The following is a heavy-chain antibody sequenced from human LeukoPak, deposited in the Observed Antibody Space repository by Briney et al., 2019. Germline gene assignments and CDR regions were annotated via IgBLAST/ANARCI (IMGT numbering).Heavy chain of an antibody. CDR2: MNPNSGNT. CDR3: ARAPRVDSSSWFY. D-gene: IGHD6-13*01. CDR1: GYTFTSHD. V-gene: IGHV1-8*01. J-gene: IGHJ4*02. Sequence: GASVKVSCKASGYTFTSHDINLVRQAPGQGLEWMGWMNPNSGNTGYAQKFQGRLTMASDTSISTAYMFLSNLRSEDTAVYYCARAPRVDSSSWFYWGQGTLVTVSS.